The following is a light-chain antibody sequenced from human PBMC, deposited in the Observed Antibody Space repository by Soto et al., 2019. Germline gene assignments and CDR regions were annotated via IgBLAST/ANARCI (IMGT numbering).Light chain of an antibody. Sequence: EVVLTQSPGTLSLSPGDRAALSCRASQSLRSYLAWYQQKPGQAPRLLIYGASTRLTGIPHRFIGSGSGTAFTITISRLEPADFAVYYCQQYDSSPRTFGQGTKVEIK. CDR3: QQYDSSPRT. V-gene: IGKV3-20*01. CDR1: QSLRSY. J-gene: IGKJ1*01. CDR2: GAS.